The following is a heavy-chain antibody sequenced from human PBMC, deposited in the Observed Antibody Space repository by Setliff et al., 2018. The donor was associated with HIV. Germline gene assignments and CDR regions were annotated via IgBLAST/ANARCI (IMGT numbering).Heavy chain of an antibody. D-gene: IGHD1-26*01. CDR3: ASHLPPYSGNFDY. V-gene: IGHV4-39*01. CDR1: GGSSSSSTYY. J-gene: IGHJ4*01. CDR2: IYYSGST. Sequence: SETLSLTCTVSGGSSSSSTYYWAWIRQPPGKGLEWIGTIYYSGSTYYNPSLKSRVTISVDTSKNQISLKLSSVTAADTAVYYCASHLPPYSGNFDYWGHGTLVTVSS.